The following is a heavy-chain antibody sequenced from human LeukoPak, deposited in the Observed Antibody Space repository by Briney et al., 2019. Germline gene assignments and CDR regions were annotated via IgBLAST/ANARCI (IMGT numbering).Heavy chain of an antibody. D-gene: IGHD7-27*01. CDR3: AAKTGDHLYWYFDL. V-gene: IGHV1-58*02. Sequence: GTSVKVSCKASGFTFTSSAMQWVRQARGQRLEWIGWIVVDSGNTNYAQKFQERVTITRDMSTSTAYMELSSLRSEDTAVYYCAAKTGDHLYWYFDLWGRGTLVTVSS. CDR1: GFTFTSSA. CDR2: IVVDSGNT. J-gene: IGHJ2*01.